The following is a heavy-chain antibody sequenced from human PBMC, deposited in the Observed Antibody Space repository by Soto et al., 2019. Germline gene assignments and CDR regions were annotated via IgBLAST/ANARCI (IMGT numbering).Heavy chain of an antibody. D-gene: IGHD2-2*01. CDR3: ARAYQLLAFDY. V-gene: IGHV4-61*01. CDR1: GGSVSSGSYY. Sequence: ETLSLTCTVSGGSVSSGSYYWSWIRQPPGKGLEWIGYIYYSGSTNYNPSLKSRVTISVDTSKNQFSLKLSSVTAADTAVYYCARAYQLLAFDYWGQGTLVTVSS. J-gene: IGHJ4*02. CDR2: IYYSGST.